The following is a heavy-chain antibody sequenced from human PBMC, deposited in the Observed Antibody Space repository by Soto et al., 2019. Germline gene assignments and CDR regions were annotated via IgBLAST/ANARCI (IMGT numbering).Heavy chain of an antibody. D-gene: IGHD3-16*01. Sequence: EVQLVESGGGLVQPGGSLKLSCAASGFTFSGSAMHWVRQASGKGLEWVGRIRSKANSYATAYAASVKGRFTISRDDSKNTAYLKMNSLKTEDTAVYYCTRRGGGGGYWGQGTLVTVSS. CDR2: IRSKANSYAT. J-gene: IGHJ4*02. CDR1: GFTFSGSA. V-gene: IGHV3-73*02. CDR3: TRRGGGGGY.